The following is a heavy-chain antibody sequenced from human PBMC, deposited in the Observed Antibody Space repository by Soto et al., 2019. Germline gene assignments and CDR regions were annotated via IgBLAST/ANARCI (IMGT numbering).Heavy chain of an antibody. CDR2: ISYDGSNK. D-gene: IGHD4-4*01. V-gene: IGHV3-30*18. CDR1: GFTFSSYG. Sequence: PGGSLRLSCAASGFTFSSYGMHWVRQAPGKGLEWVAVISYDGSNKYYADSVKGRFTISRDNSKNTLYLQMNSLRAEDTAVYYCAKSQNGSNSRYYFDYWGQGTLVTVSS. CDR3: AKSQNGSNSRYYFDY. J-gene: IGHJ4*02.